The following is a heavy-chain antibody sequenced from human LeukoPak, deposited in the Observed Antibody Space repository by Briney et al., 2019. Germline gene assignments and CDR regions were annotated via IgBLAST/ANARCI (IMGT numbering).Heavy chain of an antibody. CDR2: IYYSGST. CDR1: GGSISSYY. V-gene: IGHV4-59*01. D-gene: IGHD6-19*01. Sequence: PSETLSLTCTVSGGSISSYYWSWIRQPPGKGLEWIGYIYYSGSTNYNPSLKSRVTISVDTSKNQFSLKLSSVTAADTAVYYCASTSPRGLVNAFDIWGQGTMVTVSS. CDR3: ASTSPRGLVNAFDI. J-gene: IGHJ3*02.